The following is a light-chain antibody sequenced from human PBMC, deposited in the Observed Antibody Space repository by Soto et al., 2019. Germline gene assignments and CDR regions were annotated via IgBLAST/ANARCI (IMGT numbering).Light chain of an antibody. J-gene: IGLJ1*01. Sequence: QSALTQPASVSGSPGQSITISCTGTSSDVGGYNYVSWYQQHPGKAPKLMIYDVSNRPSGVSNRFSGSKSGNTASLTISGLQAEDEADYYCSSYTSSRTHYVLGTGNKVTVL. CDR2: DVS. V-gene: IGLV2-14*01. CDR1: SSDVGGYNY. CDR3: SSYTSSRTHYV.